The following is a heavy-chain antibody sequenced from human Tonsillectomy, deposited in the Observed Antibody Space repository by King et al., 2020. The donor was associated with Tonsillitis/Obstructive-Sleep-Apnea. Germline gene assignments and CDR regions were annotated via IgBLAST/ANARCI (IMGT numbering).Heavy chain of an antibody. D-gene: IGHD3-10*01. V-gene: IGHV3-15*01. CDR3: TTGLGPIRDGRAREAPYYHNHYMDV. Sequence: VQLVESGGGLVKPGGSLRLSCATSGFTFSNAWMNWVRQAPGKGLEWVGRIKSNTDGGTTDYAAPVRGRFTISRDDSRKTLYVQMNSLKTEDTAVYYCTTGLGPIRDGRAREAPYYHNHYMDVWGKGTTVTVSS. J-gene: IGHJ6*03. CDR1: GFTFSNAW. CDR2: IKSNTDGGTT.